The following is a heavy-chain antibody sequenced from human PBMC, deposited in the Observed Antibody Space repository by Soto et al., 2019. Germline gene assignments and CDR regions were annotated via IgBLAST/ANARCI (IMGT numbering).Heavy chain of an antibody. Sequence: SETLSLSCTVSGDSISGSPYFWGWIRQPPGKGLEWMGSIFYDGYTYYTPSLKSRAIISVDTSKNQFSLKLSSVTAADTAIYYCARREKRRYYYYGMDVWGQGTTVTVSS. CDR3: ARREKRRYYYYGMDV. V-gene: IGHV4-39*01. J-gene: IGHJ6*02. CDR1: GDSISGSPYF. CDR2: IFYDGYT.